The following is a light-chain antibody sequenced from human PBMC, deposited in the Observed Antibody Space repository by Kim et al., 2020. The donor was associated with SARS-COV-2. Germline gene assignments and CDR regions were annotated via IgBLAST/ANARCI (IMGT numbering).Light chain of an antibody. CDR2: EVS. CDR3: SSYAGSQMV. V-gene: IGLV2-8*01. Sequence: PGQSVTISCTGTSSDVGGYNYVSWYQQHPGKAPKLMIYEVSKRPSGVPDRFSGSKSGNTASLTVSGLQAEDEADYYCSSYAGSQMVFGGGTQLTVL. J-gene: IGLJ2*01. CDR1: SSDVGGYNY.